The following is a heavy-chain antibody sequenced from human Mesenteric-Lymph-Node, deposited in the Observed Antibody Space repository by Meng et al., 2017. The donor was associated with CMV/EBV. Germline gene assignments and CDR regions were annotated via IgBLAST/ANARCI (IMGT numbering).Heavy chain of an antibody. CDR1: GYTFTSYA. J-gene: IGHJ4*02. V-gene: IGHV1-3*01. CDR2: INAGNGNT. Sequence: CKASGYTFTSYAMDWVRQAPGQRLEWMGWINAGNGNTKYSQKFQGRVTITRDTSASTAYMELSSLRSEDTAVYYCARDEDGNYFDYWGQGTLVTVSS. CDR3: ARDEDGNYFDY.